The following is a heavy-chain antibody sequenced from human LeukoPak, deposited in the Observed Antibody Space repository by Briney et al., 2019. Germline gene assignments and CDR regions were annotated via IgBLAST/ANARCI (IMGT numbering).Heavy chain of an antibody. D-gene: IGHD6-13*01. CDR1: GFTFSSYW. V-gene: IGHV3-7*01. CDR2: IRQDGGEK. J-gene: IGHJ4*01. CDR3: ARDGTAAGLYFDL. Sequence: GGSLRLSCAVSGFTFSSYWMDWVRQAPGKGLEWVASIRQDGGEKSYVDSVKGRLTISRDNTKNSLYLQMSSLRAEDTAVYYCARDGTAAGLYFDLWGQGTLVTVSS.